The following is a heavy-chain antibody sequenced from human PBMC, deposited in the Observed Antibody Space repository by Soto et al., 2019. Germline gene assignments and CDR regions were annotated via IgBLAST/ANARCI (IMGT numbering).Heavy chain of an antibody. Sequence: EVQLVDSGGGLVKPGGSLRLSCAASGFTFSSYTMIWVRQAPGKGLEWVSSISSRNSYIFYADSVKGRVTISRDNANNSLYLQMNSLRAEDTAVYYCAREPKRYCSGGTCPGGDYWGQGTLVTVSS. CDR3: AREPKRYCSGGTCPGGDY. V-gene: IGHV3-21*01. CDR2: ISSRNSYI. J-gene: IGHJ4*02. D-gene: IGHD2-15*01. CDR1: GFTFSSYT.